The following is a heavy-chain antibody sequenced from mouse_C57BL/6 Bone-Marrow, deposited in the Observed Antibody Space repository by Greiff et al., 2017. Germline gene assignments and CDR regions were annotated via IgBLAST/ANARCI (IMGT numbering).Heavy chain of an antibody. Sequence: QVQLQQSGPELVKPGASVKISCKASGYAFTSSWMDWVKQRPGQGLEWIGRIYPGDGDTNYNGKFKGKATLTADKSSSTAYMQLSSLTSEDSAVYLGATGYEYYDAMDYWGQGTSVTVSS. D-gene: IGHD2-4*01. CDR3: ATGYEYYDAMDY. CDR1: GYAFTSSW. V-gene: IGHV1-82*01. J-gene: IGHJ4*01. CDR2: IYPGDGDT.